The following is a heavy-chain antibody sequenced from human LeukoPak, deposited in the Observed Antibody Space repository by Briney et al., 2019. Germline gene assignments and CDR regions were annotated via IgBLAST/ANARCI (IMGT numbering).Heavy chain of an antibody. J-gene: IGHJ3*02. Sequence: ASVKVSCKTSGYPFRNYDINWVRQAPGQGLEWMGWINPNSGGTNYAQKFQGRVTMTRDTSISTAYMELSRLRSDDTAVYYCARDRADSSGYYYVGGAFDIWGQGTMVTVSS. V-gene: IGHV1-2*02. CDR1: GYPFRNYD. CDR2: INPNSGGT. CDR3: ARDRADSSGYYYVGGAFDI. D-gene: IGHD3-22*01.